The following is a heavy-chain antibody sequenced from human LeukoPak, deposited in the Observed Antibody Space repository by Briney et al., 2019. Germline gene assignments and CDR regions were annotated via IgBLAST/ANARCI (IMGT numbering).Heavy chain of an antibody. D-gene: IGHD6-19*01. CDR2: ISGSGGST. CDR3: AKSRGIAVAGTSDY. Sequence: GRSLRLSCAASGFTFSSHAMSWVRQAPGKGLEWVSGISGSGGSTYYADSVKGRFTISRDNSKNTLYLQMISLNAEDTAVYYCAKSRGIAVAGTSDYWGQGTLVTVSS. CDR1: GFTFSSHA. V-gene: IGHV3-23*01. J-gene: IGHJ4*02.